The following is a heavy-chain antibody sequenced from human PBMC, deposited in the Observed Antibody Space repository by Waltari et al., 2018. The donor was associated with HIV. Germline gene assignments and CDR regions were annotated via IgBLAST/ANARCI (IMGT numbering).Heavy chain of an antibody. CDR3: ARDQSDSGSYGGTFDY. D-gene: IGHD1-26*01. V-gene: IGHV3-48*01. Sequence: EVQLVESGGGLVQPGGSLRLSCAASGFTFSSYSMNWVRQAPGKGLEWVSYISSSSSTIYYADSVKGRFTISRDNAKNSLYLQMNSLRAEDTAVYYCARDQSDSGSYGGTFDYWGQGTLVTVSS. J-gene: IGHJ4*02. CDR2: ISSSSSTI. CDR1: GFTFSSYS.